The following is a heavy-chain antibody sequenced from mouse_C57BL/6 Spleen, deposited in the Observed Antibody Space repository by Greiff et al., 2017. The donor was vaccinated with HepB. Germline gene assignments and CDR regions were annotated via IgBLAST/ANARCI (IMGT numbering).Heavy chain of an antibody. J-gene: IGHJ1*03. V-gene: IGHV1-4*01. CDR3: AREGLTGDRYFDV. D-gene: IGHD4-1*01. Sequence: QVQLQQSGAELARPGASVKMSCKASGYTFTSYTMHWVKQRPGQGLEWIGYINPSSGYTKYNQKFKDKATLTADKSSSTAYMQLSSLTSEDSAVYYCAREGLTGDRYFDVWGTGTTVTVSS. CDR2: INPSSGYT. CDR1: GYTFTSYT.